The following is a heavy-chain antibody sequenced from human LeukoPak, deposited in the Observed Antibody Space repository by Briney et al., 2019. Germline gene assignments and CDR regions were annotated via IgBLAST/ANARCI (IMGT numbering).Heavy chain of an antibody. J-gene: IGHJ2*01. V-gene: IGHV4-34*01. Sequence: SETLSLTCAVSGGSFSGYYWSWIRQPPGKGLEWIWEINHSGSTNYNPSLKSRVTISVDTSKNQFSLKLSSVTAADTAVYYCARGLNRGWYFDLWGRGTLVTVSS. CDR1: GGSFSGYY. CDR2: INHSGST. D-gene: IGHD2/OR15-2a*01. CDR3: ARGLNRGWYFDL.